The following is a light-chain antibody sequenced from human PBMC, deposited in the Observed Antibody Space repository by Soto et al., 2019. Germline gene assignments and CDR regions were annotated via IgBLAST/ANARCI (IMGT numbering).Light chain of an antibody. CDR2: LGS. Sequence: DIVMTQSPLSLPVTPGEPASISCRSSQSLLHSNGYNYLDWYLQKPVQSPQLLIYLGSNRASGVPVRFSGSGSGTDFTLNISSVEAEDVGLYYCMQGVQMPPITFGQGTRLEIK. V-gene: IGKV2-28*01. J-gene: IGKJ5*01. CDR1: QSLLHSNGYNY. CDR3: MQGVQMPPIT.